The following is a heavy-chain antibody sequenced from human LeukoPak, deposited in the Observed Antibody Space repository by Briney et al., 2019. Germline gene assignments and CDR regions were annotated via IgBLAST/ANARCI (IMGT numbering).Heavy chain of an antibody. D-gene: IGHD3-3*01. CDR1: GFTFNNAW. V-gene: IGHV3-15*01. CDR2: IKSKADGGST. CDR3: TYAFWSGYYTRNFDY. Sequence: PGGSLRLSCAASGFTFNNAWMTWVRQAPGKGLEWIGRIKSKADGGSTDYAAPVKGRFTISRDDSKNTLYLQMNSLKTEDTAVYYCTYAFWSGYYTRNFDYWGQGTLVTVSS. J-gene: IGHJ4*02.